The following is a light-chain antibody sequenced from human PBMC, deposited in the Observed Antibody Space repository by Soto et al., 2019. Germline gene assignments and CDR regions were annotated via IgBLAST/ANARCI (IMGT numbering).Light chain of an antibody. CDR1: SSDVGGRDY. Sequence: QSVLTQPASVSGSPGQSITISCTGSSSDVGGRDYVSWYQQHPGKAPKVIIYEVTRWPSGVSGRFSGSKSGNTASLTISGLQPEDVADYYCSSFTNRNTSVFCGGTKVTVL. CDR3: SSFTNRNTSV. CDR2: EVT. J-gene: IGLJ3*02. V-gene: IGLV2-14*01.